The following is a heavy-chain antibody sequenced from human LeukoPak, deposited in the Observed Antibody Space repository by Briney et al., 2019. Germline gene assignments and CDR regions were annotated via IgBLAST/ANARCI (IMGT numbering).Heavy chain of an antibody. D-gene: IGHD2-15*01. V-gene: IGHV1-69*13. CDR3: ARDPIHCSGGSCYSRAYYYYYGMDV. CDR2: IIPIFGTA. Sequence: SVKVSCKASGGTFSSYAISWVRQALGQGLEWMGGIIPIFGTANYAQKFQGRVTITADESTSTAYMELSSLRSEGTAVYYCARDPIHCSGGSCYSRAYYYYYGMDVWGKGTTVTVSS. J-gene: IGHJ6*04. CDR1: GGTFSSYA.